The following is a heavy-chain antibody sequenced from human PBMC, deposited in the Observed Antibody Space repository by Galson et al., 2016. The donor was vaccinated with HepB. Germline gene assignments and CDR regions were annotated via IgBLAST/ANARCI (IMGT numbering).Heavy chain of an antibody. CDR1: GFTFGSYW. D-gene: IGHD1-26*01. CDR3: SRDPGSFFDS. V-gene: IGHV3-74*01. Sequence: SLRLSCAASGFTFGSYWMHWVRQAPGKGLEWVSRTNNDGTSTTYADSVKGRFTISRDNTKNTLYLHMDTLRPEDTALNYCSRDPGSFFDSWGQGSLVTVSS. CDR2: TNNDGTST. J-gene: IGHJ5*01.